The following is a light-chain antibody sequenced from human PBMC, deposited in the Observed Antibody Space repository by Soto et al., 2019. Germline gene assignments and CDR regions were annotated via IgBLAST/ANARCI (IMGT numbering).Light chain of an antibody. CDR1: SSNVGINT. J-gene: IGLJ3*02. CDR2: TND. V-gene: IGLV1-44*01. CDR3: AAWDDSLSGLV. Sequence: QAVVTQPPSTSATPGQRVTISCSGSSSNVGINTVSWYQQVPGTAPRLLIYTNDQRPSGVPGRFSGSKSGTSASLASGGLQSEDEADYYCAAWDDSLSGLVFGGGTKLTVL.